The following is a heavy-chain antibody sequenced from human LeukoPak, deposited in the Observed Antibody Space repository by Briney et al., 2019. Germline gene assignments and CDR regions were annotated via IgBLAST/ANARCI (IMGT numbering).Heavy chain of an antibody. CDR1: GGSISRYY. Sequence: SETLSLTCTVSGGSISRYYWSWIRQSAGKGLEWIGRIYASGSTNYNPSFKSRLTISVDKSKNHFSLKLTSVTAADTAIYYCARDSAEIGAYNDPFDIWGQGTMVTVSS. CDR3: ARDSAEIGAYNDPFDI. CDR2: IYASGST. V-gene: IGHV4-4*07. J-gene: IGHJ3*02. D-gene: IGHD3-16*01.